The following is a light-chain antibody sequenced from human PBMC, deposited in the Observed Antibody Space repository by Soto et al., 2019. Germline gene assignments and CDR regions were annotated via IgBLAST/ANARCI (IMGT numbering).Light chain of an antibody. CDR1: QSISSD. CDR2: SAS. V-gene: IGKV3-15*01. J-gene: IGKJ1*01. Sequence: EIVMTQSPATLSVSPGERATLSGRASQSISSDVAWYQQKPGQAPRLLIYSASTRATGIPARFSGSGSGTEFTLTISSLQSEDFAVYYCQQYNNWLRTFGQGTKVDIK. CDR3: QQYNNWLRT.